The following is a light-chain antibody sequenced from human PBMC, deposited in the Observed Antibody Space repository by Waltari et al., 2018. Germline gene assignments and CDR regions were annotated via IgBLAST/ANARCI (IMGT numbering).Light chain of an antibody. Sequence: QSALTQPASVSGSPGQSITISCTGTSSDVGSYNLVSWYQHHPGKVPKLMICDVTKRPSGVSNRFAGSKSGNTASLTISGLQAEDEADYYCCSYAGSSTHVVFGGGTKRTVL. CDR1: SSDVGSYNL. CDR2: DVT. J-gene: IGLJ2*01. CDR3: CSYAGSSTHVV. V-gene: IGLV2-23*02.